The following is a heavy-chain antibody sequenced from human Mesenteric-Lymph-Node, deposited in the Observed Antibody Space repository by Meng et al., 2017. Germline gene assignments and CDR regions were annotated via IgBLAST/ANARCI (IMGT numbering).Heavy chain of an antibody. CDR3: ARGSGSYYTLDY. CDR2: ISWNSEGV. D-gene: IGHD1-26*01. V-gene: IGHV3-9*01. J-gene: IGHJ4*02. Sequence: SLKISCAASGFTFSNYEMNWVRQAPGRGLEWVSWISWNSEGVDYADSVKGRFTISRDNAKNSLYLQMDTLSSDDTALYYCARGSGSYYTLDYWGQGTLVTVSS. CDR1: GFTFSNYE.